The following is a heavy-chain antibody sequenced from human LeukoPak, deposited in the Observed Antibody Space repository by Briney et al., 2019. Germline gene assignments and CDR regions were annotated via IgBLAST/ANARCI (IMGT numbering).Heavy chain of an antibody. CDR1: GFTFSSYG. CDR2: IWYYGSNK. CDR3: AREAVAGTI. Sequence: GGSLRLSCAASGFTFSSYGMHWVRQAAGKGLEWVAVIWYYGSNKYYADSVKGRFTISRDNSKNTLYLQMNSLRAEDTAVHYCAREAVAGTIWGQGTLVTVSS. J-gene: IGHJ4*02. D-gene: IGHD6-19*01. V-gene: IGHV3-33*01.